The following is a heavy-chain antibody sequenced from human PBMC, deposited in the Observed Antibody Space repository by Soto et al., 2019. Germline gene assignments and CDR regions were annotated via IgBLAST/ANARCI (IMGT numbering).Heavy chain of an antibody. Sequence: SQTLSLTCVGSGDTVSSNSVAWNWVRQSPSKGLEWLGRTYYRSRWYSDYAVSVRSRIDINADTSKYQVSLQLNSVTPEDTAVYYCARSEEDSDYYYYGMDVWGQGTTVTVSS. CDR1: GDTVSSNSVA. D-gene: IGHD2-15*01. CDR3: ARSEEDSDYYYYGMDV. CDR2: TYYRSRWYS. V-gene: IGHV6-1*01. J-gene: IGHJ6*02.